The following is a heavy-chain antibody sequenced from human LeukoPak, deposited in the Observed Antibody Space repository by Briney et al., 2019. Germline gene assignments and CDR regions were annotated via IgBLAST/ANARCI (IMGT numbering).Heavy chain of an antibody. V-gene: IGHV3-49*04. D-gene: IGHD2-2*01. CDR3: TRGGYRCSGTACPPFDY. J-gene: IGHJ4*02. CDR1: GFSFGDYA. Sequence: GRSLRLSCTASGFSFGDYAMSWVRQAPGKGLEWVGFIRSKAYGGTTEYAAPVKGRFTVSRDDSKSIAYLQMNSLKTEDTAVSYCTRGGYRCSGTACPPFDYWGQGTLVTVSS. CDR2: IRSKAYGGTT.